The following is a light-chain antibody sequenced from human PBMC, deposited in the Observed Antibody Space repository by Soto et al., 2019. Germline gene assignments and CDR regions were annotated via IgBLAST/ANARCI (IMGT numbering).Light chain of an antibody. Sequence: DIQMTQSPSSLSASVGDRITITCQASQYISKYLSWYQQTPGKAPKFLIYEASNLERGVPSRFSGSGSETDVTFTINSLQPEDIATYYCQQYHSLPFTFGRGTQLD. J-gene: IGKJ3*01. CDR3: QQYHSLPFT. CDR1: QYISKY. V-gene: IGKV1-33*01. CDR2: EAS.